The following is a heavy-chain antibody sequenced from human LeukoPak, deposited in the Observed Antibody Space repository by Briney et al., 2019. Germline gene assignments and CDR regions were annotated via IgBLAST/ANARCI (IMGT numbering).Heavy chain of an antibody. D-gene: IGHD5-24*01. CDR1: GFTFSSYG. CDR2: ISYDGSNK. J-gene: IGHJ4*02. V-gene: IGHV3-30*03. CDR3: ARARFGYNRGPFDY. Sequence: GRPLRLSCAASGFTFSSYGMHWVRQAPGKGLEWVAFISYDGSNKHYADSVKGRFTISRDNSKNTLYLQMNSLRPEDTAVYYCARARFGYNRGPFDYWGQGILVTVSS.